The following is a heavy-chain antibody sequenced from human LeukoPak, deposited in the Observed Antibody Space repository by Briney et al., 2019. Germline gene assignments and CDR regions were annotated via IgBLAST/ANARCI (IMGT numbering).Heavy chain of an antibody. D-gene: IGHD3-3*02. J-gene: IGHJ5*02. V-gene: IGHV3-23*01. CDR3: AKDSSLAWFDP. CDR2: VTGTTIST. CDR1: GFTFSNYA. Sequence: PEGPLRLSCAASGFTFSNYAMSWVRQAPEKGLEWVSTVTGTTISTNYADSVKGRFTISRDNSKNTLYLQMNSLRAEDTAIYYCAKDSSLAWFDPWGQGTLVTVSS.